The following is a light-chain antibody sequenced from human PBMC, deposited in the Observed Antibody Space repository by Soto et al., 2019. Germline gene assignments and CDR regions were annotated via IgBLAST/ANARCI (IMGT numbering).Light chain of an antibody. CDR3: QQYNSYSIT. J-gene: IGKJ5*01. CDR1: QSISSW. Sequence: DIQMTQSPSTLSASVGDRVTITCRASQSISSWLAWYQQTQGKAPKILIYGASSLESGVPSRFRGSGSGTECTLTISRLQPDDFETYYCQQYNSYSITFGQGTRLEIK. V-gene: IGKV1-5*01. CDR2: GAS.